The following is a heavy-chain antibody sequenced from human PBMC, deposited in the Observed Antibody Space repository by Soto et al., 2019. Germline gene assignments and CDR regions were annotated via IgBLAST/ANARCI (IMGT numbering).Heavy chain of an antibody. V-gene: IGHV3-7*05. Sequence: EVQLVESGGGLVQPGGSLRLSCAASGFSFSDSWMDWVRQAPGKGLEWVANIGQDGSEKYYVDSVKGRFTISRDNAKNSVYLQMTTLRAEDTALYYCSRRLEVWGQGTTVTVSS. CDR2: IGQDGSEK. CDR3: SRRLEV. CDR1: GFSFSDSW. J-gene: IGHJ6*02.